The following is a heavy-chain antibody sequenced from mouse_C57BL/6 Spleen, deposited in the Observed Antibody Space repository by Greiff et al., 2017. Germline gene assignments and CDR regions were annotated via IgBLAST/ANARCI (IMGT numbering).Heavy chain of an antibody. CDR2: IDPSDSYT. CDR3: ARVALYGTGYFDV. CDR1: GYTFTSYW. V-gene: IGHV1-59*01. Sequence: QVQLQQPGAELVRPGTSVKLSCKASGYTFTSYWMHWVKQRPGQGLEWIGVIDPSDSYTNYNQKFKGKATLTVDTSSSTAYMQLSILTSEDSAVYYCARVALYGTGYFDVWGTGTTVTVSS. D-gene: IGHD1-1*01. J-gene: IGHJ1*03.